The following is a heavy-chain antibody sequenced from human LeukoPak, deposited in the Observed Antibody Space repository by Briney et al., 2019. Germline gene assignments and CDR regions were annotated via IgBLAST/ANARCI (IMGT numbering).Heavy chain of an antibody. CDR2: ISGIGGST. D-gene: IGHD3-9*01. J-gene: IGHJ6*03. CDR1: GFTFTNHA. V-gene: IGHV3-64*01. Sequence: GGSLRLSCAASGFTFTNHAMQWVRQAPGKGLEYVSAISGIGGSTYYANSVKGRFTISRDNSKNTVYLQMDSLRAEDMAVYYCARAGVIRYVAWLINYYMDVWGKGTTVTVSS. CDR3: ARAGVIRYVAWLINYYMDV.